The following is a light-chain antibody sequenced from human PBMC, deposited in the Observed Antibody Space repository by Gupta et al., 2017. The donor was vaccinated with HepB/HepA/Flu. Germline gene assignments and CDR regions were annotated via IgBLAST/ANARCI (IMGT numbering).Light chain of an antibody. CDR3: QQSESAPRT. Sequence: DIQMTQSPSSLSASVGDRVTITCRPSQSISIYLNWYQQKVGKAPKLLMFGGSDLQSGVPSRFSGSRSGTDFTLTISRLQPEEFATYYCQQSESAPRTFGQGAKVEIK. V-gene: IGKV1-39*01. CDR2: GGS. CDR1: QSISIY. J-gene: IGKJ2*01.